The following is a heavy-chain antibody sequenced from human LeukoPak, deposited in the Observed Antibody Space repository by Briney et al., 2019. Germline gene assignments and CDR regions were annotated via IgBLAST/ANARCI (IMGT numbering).Heavy chain of an antibody. CDR3: ATDSSSWY. V-gene: IGHV1-24*01. J-gene: IGHJ4*02. Sequence: AASVKVSCKVSGYTLTELSMHWVRQAPGKGREGMGGFDSEDGETIYAQKFQGRVPMTEGRSTATAYMELSRLRSEDTAVYYCATDSSSWYWGQGTLVTVSS. D-gene: IGHD6-13*01. CDR2: FDSEDGET. CDR1: GYTLTELS.